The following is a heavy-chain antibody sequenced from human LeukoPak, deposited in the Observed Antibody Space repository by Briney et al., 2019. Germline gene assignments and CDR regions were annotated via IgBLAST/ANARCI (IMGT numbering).Heavy chain of an antibody. J-gene: IGHJ6*02. CDR1: GYTFTGYY. V-gene: IGHV1-69*04. D-gene: IGHD2-2*01. CDR3: ARGLSSTSALGGLDYYGMDV. CDR2: IIPILGIA. Sequence: ASVKVSCKASGYTFTGYYMHWVRQAPGQGLEWMGRIIPILGIANYAQKFQGRVTITADKSTSTAYMELSSLRSEDTAVYYCARGLSSTSALGGLDYYGMDVWGQGTTVTVSS.